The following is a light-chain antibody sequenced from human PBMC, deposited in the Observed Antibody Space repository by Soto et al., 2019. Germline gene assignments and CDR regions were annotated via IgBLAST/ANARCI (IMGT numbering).Light chain of an antibody. J-gene: IGKJ5*01. CDR1: QDISDV. V-gene: IGKV1-33*01. CDR3: QQFYDLQIT. Sequence: DIEMAQSPSALSESAVDGVTITLQASQDISDVLNWYQQQPGKATKVLIYDASKLQTGVQSRFSGRGSGKDFTLTISSLQPDDSGTYYCQQFYDLQITFGQGTQLEIK. CDR2: DAS.